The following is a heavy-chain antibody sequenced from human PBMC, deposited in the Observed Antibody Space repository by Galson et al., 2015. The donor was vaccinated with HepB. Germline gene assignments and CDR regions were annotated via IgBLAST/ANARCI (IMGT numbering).Heavy chain of an antibody. D-gene: IGHD5-24*01. CDR3: ARGRWPGYYYYYGMDV. CDR1: GGTFSSYA. Sequence: SVKVSCKASGGTFSSYAISWVRQAPGQGLEWMGGIIPIFGTANHAQKFQGRVTITADKSTSTAYMELSSLRSEDTAVYYCARGRWPGYYYYYGMDVWGQGTTVTVSS. J-gene: IGHJ6*02. V-gene: IGHV1-69*06. CDR2: IIPIFGTA.